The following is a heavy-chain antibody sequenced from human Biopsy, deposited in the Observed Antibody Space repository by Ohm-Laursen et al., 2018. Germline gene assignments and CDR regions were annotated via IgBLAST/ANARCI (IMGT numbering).Heavy chain of an antibody. CDR1: GFTFSVYA. J-gene: IGHJ6*02. D-gene: IGHD1-26*01. CDR3: ARDPIVGSKADGMDV. CDR2: IWYDGSNE. V-gene: IGHV3-33*01. Sequence: SLRLSCTASGFTFSVYAMHWVRQAPGKGLERVSIIWYDGSNEYYADSVKGRFTISRDNSKNTVFLQMSSLGAEDTGVYYCARDPIVGSKADGMDVWGQGTTVTVSS.